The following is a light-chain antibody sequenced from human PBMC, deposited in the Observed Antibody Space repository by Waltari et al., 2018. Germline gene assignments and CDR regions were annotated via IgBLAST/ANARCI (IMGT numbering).Light chain of an antibody. J-gene: IGKJ1*01. Sequence: EIVLTQSPGTLSLSPGEGATLSCRASQSISSYLAWYQQKPGQAPRLLMYSASRRATGIADRFSGSGSGTDFSLTISRLEPEDSAVYYCQHYVRLPATFGQGTKVEVK. CDR1: QSISSY. CDR3: QHYVRLPAT. V-gene: IGKV3-20*01. CDR2: SAS.